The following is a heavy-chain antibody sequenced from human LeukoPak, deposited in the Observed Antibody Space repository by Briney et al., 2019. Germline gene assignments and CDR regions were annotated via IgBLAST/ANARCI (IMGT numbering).Heavy chain of an antibody. Sequence: GGSLRLSCAASGFTFSSYWMSWVRQTPGEGLEYLANINQVGSQTYYMDSVKGRFTISRDNAKNSLCLQMNSLRAEDTAVYYCATNSGKRFDYWGQGTLVTVSS. CDR2: INQVGSQT. D-gene: IGHD1-1*01. J-gene: IGHJ4*02. CDR3: ATNSGKRFDY. CDR1: GFTFSSYW. V-gene: IGHV3-7*01.